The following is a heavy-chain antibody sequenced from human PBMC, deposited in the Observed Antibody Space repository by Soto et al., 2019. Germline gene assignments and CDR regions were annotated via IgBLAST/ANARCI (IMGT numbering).Heavy chain of an antibody. CDR3: ARENYDFWSGNLHYYYYGMDV. J-gene: IGHJ6*02. Sequence: GGSLRLSCAASGFTFSSYSMNWVRQAPGKGMEWVSSISSSSSYIYYADSVKGRFTISRDNAKNSLYLQMNSLRAEDAAVYYCARENYDFWSGNLHYYYYGMDVWGQGTTVTVSS. D-gene: IGHD3-3*01. CDR1: GFTFSSYS. V-gene: IGHV3-21*01. CDR2: ISSSSSYI.